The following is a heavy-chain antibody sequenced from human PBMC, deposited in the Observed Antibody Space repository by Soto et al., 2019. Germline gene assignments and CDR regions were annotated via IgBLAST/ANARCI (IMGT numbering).Heavy chain of an antibody. Sequence: GASVKVSCKASGYTFTSYDINWVRQATGQGLEWMGWMNPNSGNTGYAQKFQGRVTMTRNTSISTAYMELSSLRSEDTAVYYCASTTVTPWYYYYYMDVWGKGTTDTVSS. V-gene: IGHV1-8*01. CDR3: ASTTVTPWYYYYYMDV. CDR2: MNPNSGNT. D-gene: IGHD4-17*01. CDR1: GYTFTSYD. J-gene: IGHJ6*03.